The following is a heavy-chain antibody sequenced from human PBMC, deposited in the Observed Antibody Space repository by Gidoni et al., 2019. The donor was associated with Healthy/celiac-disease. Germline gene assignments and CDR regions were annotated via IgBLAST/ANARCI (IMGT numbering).Heavy chain of an antibody. CDR1: GFTFSSYA. Sequence: QVQLVESGGGVVQPGRSLRLSCAASGFTFSSYAMHWVRQAPGKGLEWVAVISYDGSNKDYADSVKGRFTISRDNSKNTLYLQMNSLRAEDTAVYYCARVGEDRFFGVVTRRWYAFDIWGQGTMVTVSS. CDR2: ISYDGSNK. D-gene: IGHD3-3*01. J-gene: IGHJ3*02. V-gene: IGHV3-30-3*01. CDR3: ARVGEDRFFGVVTRRWYAFDI.